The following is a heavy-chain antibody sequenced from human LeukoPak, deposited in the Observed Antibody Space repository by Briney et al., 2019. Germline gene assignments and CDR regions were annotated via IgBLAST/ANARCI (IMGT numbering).Heavy chain of an antibody. V-gene: IGHV4-59*08. D-gene: IGHD5-24*01. J-gene: IGHJ1*01. Sequence: SETLSLTCTVSGGSISSYYWSWIRQPPGKGLEWIGYIYYSGSTNYNPSLKSRVTISVDTSKNQFSLKLSSVTAADTAVYYCARHERDGYNHPAEYFQHWGQGTLVTVSP. CDR1: GGSISSYY. CDR2: IYYSGST. CDR3: ARHERDGYNHPAEYFQH.